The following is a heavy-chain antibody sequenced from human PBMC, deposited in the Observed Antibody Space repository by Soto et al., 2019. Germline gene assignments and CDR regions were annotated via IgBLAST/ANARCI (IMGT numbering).Heavy chain of an antibody. Sequence: GGSLRLSCAASGFTFSSYGMHWVRQAPGKGLEWVAVISYDGSNKYYADSVKGRFTISRDNSKNTLYLQMNSLRAEDTAVYYCAKDLGHGGRGAFDIWGQGTMVTVS. CDR1: GFTFSSYG. CDR3: AKDLGHGGRGAFDI. CDR2: ISYDGSNK. J-gene: IGHJ3*02. D-gene: IGHD7-27*01. V-gene: IGHV3-30*18.